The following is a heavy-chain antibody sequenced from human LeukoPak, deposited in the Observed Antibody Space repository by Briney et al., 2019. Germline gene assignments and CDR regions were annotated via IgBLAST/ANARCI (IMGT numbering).Heavy chain of an antibody. CDR1: GFIFSSYA. CDR2: ISYDGSNK. D-gene: IGHD5-18*01. Sequence: PGGSLRLSCVASGFIFSSYAMSWVRQAPGKGLEWVAVISYDGSNKYYADSVKGRFTISRDNSKNTLYLQMNSLRSEDTAVYYCARDPQSRGYKYYDVFDIWGQGTMVTVSS. J-gene: IGHJ3*02. CDR3: ARDPQSRGYKYYDVFDI. V-gene: IGHV3-30*03.